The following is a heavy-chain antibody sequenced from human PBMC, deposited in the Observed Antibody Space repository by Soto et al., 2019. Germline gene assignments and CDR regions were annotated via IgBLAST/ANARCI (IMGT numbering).Heavy chain of an antibody. CDR2: ISAYNGNT. D-gene: IGHD6-19*01. V-gene: IGHV1-18*01. CDR1: GYTFTSYG. J-gene: IGHJ6*02. Sequence: QVQLVQSGAEVKKPGASVKVSCKASGYTFTSYGISWVRQAPGQGLEWMGWISAYNGNTNYAQKLEGKVTMTKDTPTSTAYMELRSLRSDDTAVYHCARVPFGGGWSYYGRDVWGQGTTVTVSS. CDR3: ARVPFGGGWSYYGRDV.